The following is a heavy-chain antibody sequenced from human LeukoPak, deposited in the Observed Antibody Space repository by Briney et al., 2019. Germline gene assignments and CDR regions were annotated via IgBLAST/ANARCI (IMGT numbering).Heavy chain of an antibody. Sequence: SETLSLTCTVSGGAISSYYWSWIRQPPGKGLEWIAYIHYSGTTNYNPSLKSRVTISVDTSKNQFSLKLSSVTAADTAVYYCARHGSSGWYGPHYYYMDVWGKGTTVTISS. CDR2: IHYSGTT. D-gene: IGHD6-19*01. J-gene: IGHJ6*03. CDR1: GGAISSYY. CDR3: ARHGSSGWYGPHYYYMDV. V-gene: IGHV4-59*08.